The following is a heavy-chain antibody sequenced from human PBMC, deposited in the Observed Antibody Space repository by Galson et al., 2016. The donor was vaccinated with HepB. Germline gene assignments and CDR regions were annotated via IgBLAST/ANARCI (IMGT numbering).Heavy chain of an antibody. CDR1: GYTFTSYG. D-gene: IGHD3-3*01. V-gene: IGHV1-18*01. Sequence: SVKVSCKASGYTFTSYGISWVRQAPGQGLEWMGWISAYNGNTNYAQKLQGRVTMTTDTSTSTAYMELRSLRSDDTAGYYCAAGNYDFWSGYYPVDYWGQGTLVTVSS. CDR3: AAGNYDFWSGYYPVDY. J-gene: IGHJ4*02. CDR2: ISAYNGNT.